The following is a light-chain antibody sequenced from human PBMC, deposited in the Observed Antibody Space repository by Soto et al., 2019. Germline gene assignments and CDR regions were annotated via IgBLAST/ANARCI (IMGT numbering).Light chain of an antibody. CDR2: DNT. Sequence: QSVLTQPPSVSGAPGQRVTISCSGSSSNIGAGYDLHWYQQLPGTSPKLLIYDNTNRPSGVPDRISASKSGNSAALAITGLQAEDEADYYCHSYDSILSAWVFGGGTKVTVL. V-gene: IGLV1-40*01. CDR3: HSYDSILSAWV. CDR1: SSNIGAGYD. J-gene: IGLJ3*02.